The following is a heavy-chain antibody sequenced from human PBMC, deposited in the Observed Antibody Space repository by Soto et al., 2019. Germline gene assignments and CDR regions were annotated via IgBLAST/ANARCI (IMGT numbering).Heavy chain of an antibody. V-gene: IGHV2-26*01. D-gene: IGHD3-10*01. Sequence: QVTLKESGPVLVKPTETLTLTCTVSGFSLSNTRMGVSWIRQPPGKALEWLAHIFSNDEKSYSTSLKSRLTVSKDTSKSQVVLSMTNMDPVDTATYYCTRIEKGSATYTWGQGTLVTVSS. CDR1: GFSLSNTRMG. J-gene: IGHJ5*02. CDR2: IFSNDEK. CDR3: TRIEKGSATYT.